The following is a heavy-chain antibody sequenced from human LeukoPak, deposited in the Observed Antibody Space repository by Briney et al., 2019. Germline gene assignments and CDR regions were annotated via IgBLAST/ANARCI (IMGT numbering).Heavy chain of an antibody. CDR1: GGTFSSYA. J-gene: IGHJ6*03. CDR3: AKDSYDSSGYFYRYYYMDV. CDR2: IIPIFGTA. Sequence: SVKVSCKASGGTFSSYAISWVRQAPGQGLEWMGGIIPIFGTANYAQKFQGRVTITADESTSTAYMELSSLRAEDTAVYYCAKDSYDSSGYFYRYYYMDVWGKGTTVTISS. D-gene: IGHD3-22*01. V-gene: IGHV1-69*13.